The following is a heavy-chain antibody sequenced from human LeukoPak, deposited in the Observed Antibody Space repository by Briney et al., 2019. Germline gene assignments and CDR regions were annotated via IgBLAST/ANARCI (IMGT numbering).Heavy chain of an antibody. J-gene: IGHJ5*02. CDR3: ARITYYDFWSGYYWNWFDP. V-gene: IGHV4-4*07. CDR1: GGSISSYY. Sequence: SETLSLTCTVSGGSISSYYWSWIRQPARKGLEWIGRIYTSGSTNYNPSLKSRVTMSVDTSKNQFSLKLSSVTAADTAVYYCARITYYDFWSGYYWNWFDPWGQGTLVTVSS. CDR2: IYTSGST. D-gene: IGHD3-3*01.